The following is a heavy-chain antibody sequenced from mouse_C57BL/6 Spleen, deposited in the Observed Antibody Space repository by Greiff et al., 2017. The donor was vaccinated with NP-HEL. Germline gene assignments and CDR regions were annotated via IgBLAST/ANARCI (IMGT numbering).Heavy chain of an antibody. CDR1: GFTFSDYG. V-gene: IGHV5-17*01. CDR2: ISSGSSTI. D-gene: IGHD1-1*01. CDR3: AGVYYYGSRYYAMDY. J-gene: IGHJ4*01. Sequence: EVMLVESGGGLVKPGGSLKLSCAASGFTFSDYGMHWVRQAPEKGLEWVAYISSGSSTIYYADTVKGRFTISRDNAKNTLFLQMTSLRSEDTAMYYCAGVYYYGSRYYAMDYWGQGTAVTVAS.